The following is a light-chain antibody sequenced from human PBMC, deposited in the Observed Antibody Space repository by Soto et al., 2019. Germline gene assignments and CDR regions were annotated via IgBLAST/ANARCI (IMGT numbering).Light chain of an antibody. CDR1: QSVSSSY. CDR3: QQYNTYSPERT. CDR2: DAS. Sequence: EIVLTQSPGTLSLSPGERATLSCRARQSVSSSYLAWYQQKPGQAPRLLIYDASTRATGIPARFSGRGSGTEFTLTISSLQPDDFATYYCQQYNTYSPERTFGQGTKVDI. J-gene: IGKJ1*01. V-gene: IGKV3-20*01.